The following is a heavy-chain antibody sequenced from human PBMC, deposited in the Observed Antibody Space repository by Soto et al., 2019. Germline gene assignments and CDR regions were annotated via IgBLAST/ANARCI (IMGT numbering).Heavy chain of an antibody. Sequence: PSETLSLTCTVSGGSISSYYWSWIRQPPGKGLEWIGYIYYSGSTNYNPSLKSRVTISVDTSKNQFSLKLSSVTAADTAVYYCARDVYYYDSSVYYSGYFDYGGQGTLVTVPS. J-gene: IGHJ4*02. CDR3: ARDVYYYDSSVYYSGYFDY. D-gene: IGHD3-22*01. V-gene: IGHV4-59*12. CDR2: IYYSGST. CDR1: GGSISSYY.